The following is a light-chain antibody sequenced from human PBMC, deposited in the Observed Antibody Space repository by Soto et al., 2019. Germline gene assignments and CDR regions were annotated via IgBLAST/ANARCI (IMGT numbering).Light chain of an antibody. CDR3: QQRSEWPVT. CDR1: QSVSSY. J-gene: IGKJ4*01. Sequence: EILLTQSPATLSLSPGERATLSCRARQSVSSYLAWYQHKPGQAPGLLIYDASNRATGVPARFSGSRSGKDFTLTMSSLEPEDFAVYYCQQRSEWPVTFGEGTKLEIK. CDR2: DAS. V-gene: IGKV3-11*01.